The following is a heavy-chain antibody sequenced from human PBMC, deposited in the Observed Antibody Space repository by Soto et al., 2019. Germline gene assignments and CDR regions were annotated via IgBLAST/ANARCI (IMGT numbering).Heavy chain of an antibody. V-gene: IGHV3-30*18. CDR3: AKGLRYYYDSSGYLHGMDV. CDR1: GFAFSRFG. D-gene: IGHD3-22*01. Sequence: VQLVESGGGVVQPGRSLRLSCAASGFAFSRFGIHWVRQAPGKGLEWVAVISYDGSNKYYADSVKGRFTISRDNSKNTLYLQMNSLRAEDTAVYSCAKGLRYYYDSSGYLHGMDVWGQGTTVTVSS. J-gene: IGHJ6*02. CDR2: ISYDGSNK.